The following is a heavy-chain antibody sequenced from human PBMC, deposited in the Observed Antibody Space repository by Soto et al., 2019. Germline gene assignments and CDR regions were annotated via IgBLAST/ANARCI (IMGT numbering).Heavy chain of an antibody. CDR1: GYSFSTYS. CDR3: ARGKGMEENYYYHGMDV. D-gene: IGHD1-1*01. CDR2: INGANGNT. V-gene: IGHV1-3*01. J-gene: IGHJ6*02. Sequence: QVQVVQSGAEVKKPGASVKVSCKASGYSFSTYSMHWVRQAPGQGLAWMGWINGANGNTRYSQKFKDRVSISRDTPSITGYLELSSLRSEDTAVYYCARGKGMEENYYYHGMDVWGPGTTVIVSS.